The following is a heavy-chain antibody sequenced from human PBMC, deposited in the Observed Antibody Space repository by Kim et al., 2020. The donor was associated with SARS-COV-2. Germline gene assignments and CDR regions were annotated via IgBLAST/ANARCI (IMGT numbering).Heavy chain of an antibody. V-gene: IGHV3-21*01. CDR3: ASGYSSS. J-gene: IGHJ4*02. D-gene: IGHD6-13*01. CDR2: SSYI. Sequence: SSYIYYADSVKGRFTISRDNAKNSLYLQMNSLRAEDTAVYYCASGYSSSWGQGTLVTVSS.